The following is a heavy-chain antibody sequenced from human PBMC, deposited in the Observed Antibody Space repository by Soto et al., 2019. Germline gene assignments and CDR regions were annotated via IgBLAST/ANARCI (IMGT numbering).Heavy chain of an antibody. V-gene: IGHV1-69*13. CDR1: GGTFSSYA. CDR2: IIPIFGTA. Sequence: GASVKVSCKASGGTFSSYAISWVRQAPGQGLEWMGGIIPIFGTANYARKFQGRVTITADESTSTAYMELSSLRSEDTAVYYCANPVPGDLDYWGQGTLVTVSS. J-gene: IGHJ4*02. D-gene: IGHD3-10*01. CDR3: ANPVPGDLDY.